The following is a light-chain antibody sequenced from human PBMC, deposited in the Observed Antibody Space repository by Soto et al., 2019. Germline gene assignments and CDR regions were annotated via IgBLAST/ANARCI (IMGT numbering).Light chain of an antibody. Sequence: QSVLTQPASVSGSPGQPITISCPGTSSDVGGYNYVSWYQQHPGKAPKLMIYEVSNRPSGVSNRFSGSKSGNTASLTISGLQAEDEADYYCSSYTSSSTLVFGTGTKVTVL. CDR3: SSYTSSSTLV. J-gene: IGLJ1*01. CDR2: EVS. V-gene: IGLV2-14*01. CDR1: SSDVGGYNY.